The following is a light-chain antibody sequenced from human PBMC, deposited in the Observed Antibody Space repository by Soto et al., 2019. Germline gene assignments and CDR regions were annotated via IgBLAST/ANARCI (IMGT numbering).Light chain of an antibody. CDR3: QQYGSSPPIT. CDR1: QSVSSY. V-gene: IGKV3-20*01. J-gene: IGKJ5*01. CDR2: DAS. Sequence: EIVLAQSPATLSLSTGERATLSCRTSQSVSSYLAWYQQKPGQAPRLLIYDASNRATGIPARFSGSGSGTDFTLTISRLEPEDFAVYYCQQYGSSPPITFGQGTRLEIK.